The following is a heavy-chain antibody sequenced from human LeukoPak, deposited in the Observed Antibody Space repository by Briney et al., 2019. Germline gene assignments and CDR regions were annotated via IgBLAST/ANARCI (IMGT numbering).Heavy chain of an antibody. J-gene: IGHJ4*02. CDR3: AKESAYTSPRNYYFET. V-gene: IGHV3-23*01. CDR2: ISGRADRT. Sequence: GGSLRLSCAASGFTFSSYAMSWVRRAPGKGLEWVSGISGRADRTYYADSVKGRFTISRDNSKNTLNLQMNSLSAEDTAVYYCAKESAYTSPRNYYFETLGQGTLVTVSS. CDR1: GFTFSSYA. D-gene: IGHD1-14*01.